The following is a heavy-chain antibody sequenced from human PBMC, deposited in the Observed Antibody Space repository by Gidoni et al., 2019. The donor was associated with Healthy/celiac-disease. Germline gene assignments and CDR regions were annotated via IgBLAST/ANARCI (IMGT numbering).Heavy chain of an antibody. V-gene: IGHV3-23*01. J-gene: IGHJ4*02. CDR2: ISGSGGST. Sequence: EVQLLESGGGLVKPGGSRRLSCAASGFTFSSYAMSWVRQAPGKGLEWVSAISGSGGSTYYADSLKGRFTISRDNSKNTLYLQMNSLRAEDTAVYYCAKGDGRYFHLYDYWGQGTLVTVSS. CDR3: AKGDGRYFHLYDY. CDR1: GFTFSSYA. D-gene: IGHD1-1*01.